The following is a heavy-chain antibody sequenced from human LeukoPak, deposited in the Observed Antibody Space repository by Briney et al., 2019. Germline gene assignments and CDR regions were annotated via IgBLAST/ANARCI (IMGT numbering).Heavy chain of an antibody. CDR1: GYTFNLYG. J-gene: IGHJ6*03. CDR2: ISGFNGHT. CDR3: ARAWLRRKFYYYMDV. V-gene: IGHV1-18*01. Sequence: WASVNVSCTASGYTFNLYGVNWVRQAPGQGLEWMGWISGFNGHTKYAQNLQDRVTITTDTSTSTAYMELRSLRSDDTAVYYCARAWLRRKFYYYMDVWGKGTTVTVSS. D-gene: IGHD5-12*01.